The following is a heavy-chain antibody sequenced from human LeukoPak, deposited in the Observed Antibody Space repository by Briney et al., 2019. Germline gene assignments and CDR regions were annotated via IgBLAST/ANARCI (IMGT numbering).Heavy chain of an antibody. Sequence: GGSLRLSCAASGFTFSSYGMHWVRQAPGKGLEWVAFIRYDGSNKYYADSVKGRFTISRDNSKNTLYLQMNSLRAEDTAVYYCARVMVRGVKRPYYYYGMDVWGQGTTVTVSS. CDR1: GFTFSSYG. J-gene: IGHJ6*02. V-gene: IGHV3-30*02. CDR2: IRYDGSNK. D-gene: IGHD3-10*01. CDR3: ARVMVRGVKRPYYYYGMDV.